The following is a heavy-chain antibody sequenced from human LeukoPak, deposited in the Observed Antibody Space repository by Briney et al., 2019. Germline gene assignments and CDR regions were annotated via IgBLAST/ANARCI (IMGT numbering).Heavy chain of an antibody. CDR3: ARGSADYYDSSGYSRGHFDH. CDR1: GGSFSGYY. J-gene: IGHJ4*02. D-gene: IGHD3-22*01. Sequence: SETLSLTCAVYGGSFSGYYWSWIRQPPGKGLEWIGEINHSGSTNYNPSLKSRVTISVDTSKNQFSLKLSSVTAADTAVYYCARGSADYYDSSGYSRGHFDHWGQGTLVTVSS. CDR2: INHSGST. V-gene: IGHV4-34*01.